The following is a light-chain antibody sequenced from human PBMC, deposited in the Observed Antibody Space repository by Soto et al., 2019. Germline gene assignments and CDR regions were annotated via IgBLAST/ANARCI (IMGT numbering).Light chain of an antibody. J-gene: IGKJ3*01. CDR1: QSVYSGY. Sequence: IVLTQSPGTLSLSPGERATLSCRASQSVYSGYVAWYQQKPGQAPKILIYEASIRATGIPDRFSGSGSGTDFTLTISRLEPEDFAVYYCQQYNNWPPGTFGPGTKVDIK. V-gene: IGKV3D-20*02. CDR2: EAS. CDR3: QQYNNWPPGT.